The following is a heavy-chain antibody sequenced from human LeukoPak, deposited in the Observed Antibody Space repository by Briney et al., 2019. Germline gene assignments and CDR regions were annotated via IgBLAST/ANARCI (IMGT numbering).Heavy chain of an antibody. CDR1: GGTFSSYA. J-gene: IGHJ4*02. CDR3: AREIRYSSWDN. D-gene: IGHD6-13*01. CDR2: IIPIFGTA. V-gene: IGHV1-69*05. Sequence: ASVKVSCKASGGTFSSYAISWVRQAPGQGLEWKGRIIPIFGTANYAQKFQGRVTITTDESTSTAYMELSSLRSEDTAVYYCAREIRYSSWDNWGQGTLVTVSS.